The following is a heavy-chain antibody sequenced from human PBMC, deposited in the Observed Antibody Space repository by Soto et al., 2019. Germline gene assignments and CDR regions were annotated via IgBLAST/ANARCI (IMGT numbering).Heavy chain of an antibody. CDR3: AKDRVVGSTSREKDFDS. Sequence: EVQLVESGGGLVKPGGSLRLSCAASGSPFSNYGMNWVRQAPGGGLEWVSSISSSSSYIYYADSVMGRFTVSRDKAKNSLYLQMASLRAEDTAVYYCAKDRVVGSTSREKDFDSWGQGTLVTVSS. CDR2: ISSSSSYI. D-gene: IGHD1-26*01. V-gene: IGHV3-21*01. CDR1: GSPFSNYG. J-gene: IGHJ4*02.